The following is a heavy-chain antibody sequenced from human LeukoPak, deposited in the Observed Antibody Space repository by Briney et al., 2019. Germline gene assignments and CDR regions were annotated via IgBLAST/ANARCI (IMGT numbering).Heavy chain of an antibody. CDR1: GFTFTSYS. CDR2: ISGGGGST. V-gene: IGHV3-48*02. CDR3: ARANSGYGSYYYFYGMDV. J-gene: IGHJ6*02. Sequence: GGSLRLSCAASGFTFTSYSMNWVRQAPGKGLEWVSTISGGGGSTYYADSVKGRFTISRDTAKNSLYLQMNSLRDEDTAVYYCARANSGYGSYYYFYGMDVWGQGTTVTVSS. D-gene: IGHD3-22*01.